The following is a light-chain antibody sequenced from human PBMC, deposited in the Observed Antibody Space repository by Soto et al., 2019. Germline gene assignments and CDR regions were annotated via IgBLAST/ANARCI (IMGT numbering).Light chain of an antibody. J-gene: IGKJ1*01. CDR1: QSISGN. CDR2: GAS. V-gene: IGKV3-11*01. Sequence: EIVSKQSPGTMPLSTGERATLSRRASQSISGNLVWYQQKPGQAPRLLIYGASNRATGIPARLSGSGSGTDFTLTIRSLEPEDFAVYYCQQRSNLWTFGQGTKVDI. CDR3: QQRSNLWT.